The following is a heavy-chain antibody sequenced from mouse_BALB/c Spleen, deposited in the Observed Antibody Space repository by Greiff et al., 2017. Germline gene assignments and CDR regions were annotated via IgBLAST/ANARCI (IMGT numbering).Heavy chain of an antibody. J-gene: IGHJ2*01. V-gene: IGHV5-17*02. Sequence: EVQRVESGGGLVQPGGSRKLSCAASGFTFSSFGMHWVRQAPEKGLEWVAYISCGSSTIYYADTVKGRFTISRDNPKNTLFLQMTSLRSEDTAMYYCARVMITRSLFDNWGQGTTLTVSS. CDR3: ARVMITRSLFDN. D-gene: IGHD2-4*01. CDR2: ISCGSSTI. CDR1: GFTFSSFG.